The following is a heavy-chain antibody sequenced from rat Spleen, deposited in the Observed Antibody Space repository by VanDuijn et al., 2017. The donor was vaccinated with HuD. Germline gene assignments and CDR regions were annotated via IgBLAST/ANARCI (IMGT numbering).Heavy chain of an antibody. CDR1: GFTFSSFV. J-gene: IGHJ3*01. CDR2: ISYADTSGHSGT. Sequence: EVQLVESGGGLVQPGRSLKLSCAVSGFTFSSFVMAWVRQAPTKGLEWVATISYADTSGHSGTYYRDSVKGRFTISRDNAKSTLSLQMDSLRSEDTATYYCTTPFAYWGQGTLVTVSS. V-gene: IGHV5-29*01. D-gene: IGHD3-1*01. CDR3: TTPFAY.